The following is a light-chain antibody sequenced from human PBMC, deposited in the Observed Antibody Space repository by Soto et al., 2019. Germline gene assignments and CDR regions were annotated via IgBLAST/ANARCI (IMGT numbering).Light chain of an antibody. CDR2: GAS. V-gene: IGKV3-20*01. CDR1: QSVSSSY. CDR3: QHYGSSPLT. J-gene: IGKJ4*01. Sequence: EIVLTQSPGTLSLSPGERATLSCRASQSVSSSYLAWYQQKPGQAPRLLIYGASSRPTGIPDRVSGSGSGTDFTLTISRLEPEDFAVYYCQHYGSSPLTFGGGTKVEIK.